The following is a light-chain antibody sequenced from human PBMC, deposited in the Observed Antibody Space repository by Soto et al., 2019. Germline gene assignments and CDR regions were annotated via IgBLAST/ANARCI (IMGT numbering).Light chain of an antibody. V-gene: IGKV1-17*01. CDR1: QGIGNA. CDR3: QQYNSYSRT. Sequence: IQMTQSTSSLSASVGDRVTISCRASQGIGNALGWYQQKPGKPPKVLIYGTSNLQSGVPSRFSGSGSGTEFTLTISSLQPDDFATYYCQQYNSYSRTFGQGTKVDIK. CDR2: GTS. J-gene: IGKJ1*01.